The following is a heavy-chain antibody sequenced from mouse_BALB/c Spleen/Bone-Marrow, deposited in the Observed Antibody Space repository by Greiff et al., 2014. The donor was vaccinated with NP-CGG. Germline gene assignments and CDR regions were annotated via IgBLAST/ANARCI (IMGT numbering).Heavy chain of an antibody. D-gene: IGHD2-3*01. CDR2: IWAGGAT. CDR1: GFSLASYG. J-gene: IGHJ2*01. V-gene: IGHV2-9*02. CDR3: TREREGDGYYDFDY. Sequence: QVHVKQSGPGLVAPSQSLTITCTVSGFSLASYGIHWVRQPPGKGLEWLGVIWAGGATNYNSALMSRLSISKDNSKSQVFSKMNSLQIDDTAMFYCTREREGDGYYDFDYWGQGTIFTVSS.